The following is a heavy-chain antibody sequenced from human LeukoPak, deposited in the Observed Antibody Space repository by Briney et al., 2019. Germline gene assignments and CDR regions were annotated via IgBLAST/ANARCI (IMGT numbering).Heavy chain of an antibody. Sequence: GRSLRLSCAASGFSFSNYGIHWVRQAPGKGLEWVALISYEGSIKYYADSVKGRFTLSRDNSKNTVYLQMNSLRVEDTALYYCARRAPSHDFDDWGQGTLVTVSS. CDR1: GFSFSNYG. CDR2: ISYEGSIK. J-gene: IGHJ4*02. CDR3: ARRAPSHDFDD. V-gene: IGHV3-30*03.